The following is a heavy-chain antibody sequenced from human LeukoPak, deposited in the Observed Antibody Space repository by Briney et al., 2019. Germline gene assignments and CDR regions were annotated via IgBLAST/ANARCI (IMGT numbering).Heavy chain of an antibody. Sequence: SETLSLTCAVYGGSFSGYYWSWIRQPPGKGLEWIGEINHSGSTNYNPSLKSRVTISVDTSKNQFSLKLSSVTAADTAVYYCARVSHRFGGSDYWGQGTLVTVSS. J-gene: IGHJ4*02. CDR2: INHSGST. CDR1: GGSFSGYY. V-gene: IGHV4-34*01. CDR3: ARVSHRFGGSDY. D-gene: IGHD3-10*01.